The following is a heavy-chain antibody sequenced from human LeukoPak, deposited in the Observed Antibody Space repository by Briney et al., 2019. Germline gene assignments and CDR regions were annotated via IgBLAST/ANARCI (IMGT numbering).Heavy chain of an antibody. D-gene: IGHD3-16*02. CDR3: AEEGSIMITFGGVIAHWYFDL. Sequence: PGGSLRLSCAASGVTFSFSSYAMSWVRQAPGKGLEWVSAISGSGGGTYYADSVKGRFTISRDNSKNTLYLQMNSLRAEDTAVYYCAEEGSIMITFGGVIAHWYFDLWGRGTLVTVSS. J-gene: IGHJ2*01. V-gene: IGHV3-23*01. CDR2: ISGSGGGT. CDR1: GVTFSFSSYA.